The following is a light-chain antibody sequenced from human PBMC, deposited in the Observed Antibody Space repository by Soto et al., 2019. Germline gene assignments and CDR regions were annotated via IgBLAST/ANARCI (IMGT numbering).Light chain of an antibody. Sequence: DIQMTQSPSTLSASVGDRVTITCRASQSVSTRLAWYQQKPGKAPKLLIYDASSLQTGVPSRFSGSGSGAAFPLTISSLQPDEFATYCCQQYQSYSETFGHGTTVDIK. CDR2: DAS. J-gene: IGKJ1*01. CDR1: QSVSTR. V-gene: IGKV1-5*01. CDR3: QQYQSYSET.